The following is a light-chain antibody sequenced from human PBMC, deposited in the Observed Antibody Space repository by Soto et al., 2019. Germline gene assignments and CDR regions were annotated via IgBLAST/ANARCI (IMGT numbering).Light chain of an antibody. V-gene: IGLV2-23*02. J-gene: IGLJ1*01. CDR3: CSYAGDSYV. CDR2: DVS. CDR1: SSDVGNYNL. Sequence: QSALTQPASVSGSPGQSITISCTVTSSDVGNYNLVSWYQQHPGKAPKLMIYDVSKRPSGVSNRFSGSKSGNTASLTISGLQADDEADYYCCSYAGDSYVFGTGTKLTVL.